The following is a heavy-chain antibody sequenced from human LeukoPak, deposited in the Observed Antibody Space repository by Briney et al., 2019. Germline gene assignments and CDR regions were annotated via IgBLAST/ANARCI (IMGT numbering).Heavy chain of an antibody. D-gene: IGHD6-13*01. CDR1: GGSISSSSYY. V-gene: IGHV4-39*07. J-gene: IGHJ4*02. Sequence: SETLSLTCTVSGGSISSSSYYWGWIRQPPGKGLECIGSIYYSGSTYYNPSLKSRVTISVDTSKNQFSLKLSSVTAADTAVYYCASPSSSWLPLDYWGQGTLVTVSS. CDR3: ASPSSSWLPLDY. CDR2: IYYSGST.